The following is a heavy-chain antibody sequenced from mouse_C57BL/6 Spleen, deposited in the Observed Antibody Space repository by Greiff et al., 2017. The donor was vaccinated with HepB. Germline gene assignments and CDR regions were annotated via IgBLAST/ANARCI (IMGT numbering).Heavy chain of an antibody. V-gene: IGHV5-16*01. CDR3: ARDPHYDYDVYFDY. D-gene: IGHD2-4*01. CDR1: GFTFSDYY. Sequence: EVKLVDSEGGLVQPGSSMKLSCTASGFTFSDYYMAWVRQVPEKGLEWVANINYDGSSTYYLDSLKSRFIISRDNAKNILYLQMSSLKSEDTATYYCARDPHYDYDVYFDYWGQGTTLTVSS. J-gene: IGHJ2*01. CDR2: INYDGSST.